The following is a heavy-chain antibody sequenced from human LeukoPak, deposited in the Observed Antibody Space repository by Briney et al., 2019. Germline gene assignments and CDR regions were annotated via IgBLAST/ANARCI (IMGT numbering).Heavy chain of an antibody. V-gene: IGHV1-2*06. D-gene: IGHD3-3*01. J-gene: IGHJ6*02. Sequence: ASVKVSCKASGYTFTGYYMHWVRQAPGQGLEWMGRINPNSGGTNYAQKFQGRVTMTRDTSISTAYMELSRLRSDDTAVYYCARDRYYDFWSGYLHAYGMDAWGQGTTVTVSS. CDR2: INPNSGGT. CDR1: GYTFTGYY. CDR3: ARDRYYDFWSGYLHAYGMDA.